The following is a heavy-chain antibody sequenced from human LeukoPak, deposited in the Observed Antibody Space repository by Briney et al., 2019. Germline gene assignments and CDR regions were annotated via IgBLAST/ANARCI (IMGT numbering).Heavy chain of an antibody. V-gene: IGHV4-59*01. CDR2: ISYLGNT. D-gene: IGHD6-19*01. Sequence: SETLSLTCTVSGGSISDYYWNWIRQPPGKGLEWIGYISYLGNTKYSPSLKSRITMSVDTSNTQFSLRLNSVTAADTAVYYCASYALGWYKIDFWGQGVLVTVSS. J-gene: IGHJ4*02. CDR1: GGSISDYY. CDR3: ASYALGWYKIDF.